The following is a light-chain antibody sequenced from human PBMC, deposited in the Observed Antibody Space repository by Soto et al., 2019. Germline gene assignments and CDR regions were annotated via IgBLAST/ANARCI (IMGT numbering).Light chain of an antibody. J-gene: IGKJ1*01. CDR3: KQYNSYPWT. V-gene: IGKV1-5*01. CDR2: DAS. Sequence: DIQMTQSPSTLSASVGDRVTITCRASQSISSWLAWYQQKPGKAPKLLIYDASSLESGVQSRFSGSGSGTEFTLTIRSLQPDDFATYYCKQYNSYPWTFGQGTKVDI. CDR1: QSISSW.